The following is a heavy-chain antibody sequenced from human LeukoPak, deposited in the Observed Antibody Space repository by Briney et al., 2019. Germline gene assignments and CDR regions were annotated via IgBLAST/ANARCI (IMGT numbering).Heavy chain of an antibody. V-gene: IGHV3-48*01. CDR1: GFTFSSYS. CDR2: ISSSSSTI. D-gene: IGHD1-26*01. Sequence: GGSLRLSCAASGFTFSSYSMMWVRQAPGKGLEWVSYISSSSSTIYYADSVKGRFTISRDNAKNSLYLQMNSLRAEDTAVYYCARDWGSGSYADWGQGTLVTVSS. CDR3: ARDWGSGSYAD. J-gene: IGHJ4*02.